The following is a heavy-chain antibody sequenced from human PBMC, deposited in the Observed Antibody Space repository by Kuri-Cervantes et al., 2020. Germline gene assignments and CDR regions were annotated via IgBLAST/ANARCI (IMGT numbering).Heavy chain of an antibody. CDR1: GFTFSSYG. CDR2: ISYDGSNK. CDR3: AKEIRPQYYDFWSGYYTGGANMDV. D-gene: IGHD3-3*01. Sequence: GESLKISCAASGFTFSSYGMHWVRPAPGKGLEWVAVISYDGSNKYYADSVKGRFTISRDNSKNTLYLQMNSLRAEDTAVYYCAKEIRPQYYDFWSGYYTGGANMDVWGQGTTVTVSS. J-gene: IGHJ6*02. V-gene: IGHV3-30*18.